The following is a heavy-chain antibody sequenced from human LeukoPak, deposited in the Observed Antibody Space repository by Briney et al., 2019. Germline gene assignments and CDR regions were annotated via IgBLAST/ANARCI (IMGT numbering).Heavy chain of an antibody. V-gene: IGHV3-23*01. J-gene: IGHJ5*02. Sequence: GGSLRLSCAASGFTFSSYSMNWVRQAPGKGLEWVSAISGSGGSTYYADSVKGRFTISRDNSKNTLYLQMNSLRAEDTAVYYCAKSPYDSSGYRLNHWGQGTLVTVSS. D-gene: IGHD3-22*01. CDR1: GFTFSSYS. CDR2: ISGSGGST. CDR3: AKSPYDSSGYRLNH.